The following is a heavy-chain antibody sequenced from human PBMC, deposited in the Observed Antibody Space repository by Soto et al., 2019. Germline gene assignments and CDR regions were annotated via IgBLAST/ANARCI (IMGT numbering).Heavy chain of an antibody. CDR3: ARQEDYRAGGHGF. D-gene: IGHD3-16*01. V-gene: IGHV4-39*01. Sequence: QVQLQESGPGLVKPSETLSLTCAVSGGSIGSSSYYWGWIRQAPGKGLEWIGSVYYSGSTLYNPSLNSRVTISLDTSQNPFSLQLNSVTPADTAIYYCARQEDYRAGGHGFWGRGILVTVSS. CDR1: GGSIGSSSYY. CDR2: VYYSGST. J-gene: IGHJ4*02.